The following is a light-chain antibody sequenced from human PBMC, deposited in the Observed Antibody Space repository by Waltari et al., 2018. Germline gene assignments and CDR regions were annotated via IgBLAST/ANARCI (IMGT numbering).Light chain of an antibody. CDR2: GAS. V-gene: IGKV3-20*01. Sequence: ATLSCRASQTVRTTYLAWYQQKPGQAPTLLIYGASSRVTGIPDRFSGSGSGTDFSLTISSLEPEEFAVYYCQQYDISPGSFGVGTKVEIK. CDR3: QQYDISPGS. CDR1: QTVRTTY. J-gene: IGKJ4*01.